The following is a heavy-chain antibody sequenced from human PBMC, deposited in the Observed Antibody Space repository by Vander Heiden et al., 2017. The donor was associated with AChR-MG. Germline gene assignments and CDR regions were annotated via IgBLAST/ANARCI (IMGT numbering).Heavy chain of an antibody. CDR2: IIPICGTT. Sequence: VQLVQSGSEVTKPGSSVKVSCKASGGTFSSYAIRLVRQAAGQGREWMGGIIPICGTTNDAQNFQGRVTITADESTSTASVEFSTMGSDDRAVYYRARLHDHYLDFWGHGTMVTVSS. CDR1: GGTFSSYA. CDR3: ARLHDHYLDF. D-gene: IGHD1-1*01. J-gene: IGHJ4*01. V-gene: IGHV1-69*01.